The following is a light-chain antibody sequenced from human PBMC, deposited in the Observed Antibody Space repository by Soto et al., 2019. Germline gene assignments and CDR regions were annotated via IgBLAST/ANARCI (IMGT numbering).Light chain of an antibody. CDR3: QQYNKWPPIT. CDR2: GAS. J-gene: IGKJ2*01. CDR1: QSVSGN. V-gene: IGKV3-15*01. Sequence: EIVMTQSPATLSVSPGERATLSCRASQSVSGNLSWYQQQTGQAPRLLIYGASTRATGIPARFSGSGSGTEFTLTISSLQSEDFAVYYCQQYNKWPPITFGQGTKLEIK.